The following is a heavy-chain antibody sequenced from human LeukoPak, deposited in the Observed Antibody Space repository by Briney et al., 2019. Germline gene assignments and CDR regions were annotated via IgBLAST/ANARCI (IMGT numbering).Heavy chain of an antibody. J-gene: IGHJ4*02. Sequence: KPGGSLRLSCTASGFTFSSYSMNWVRQAPGKGLEWVSSISTSSSYIYYADSVKGRFTISRDNARNSLYLQMNSLRAEDTAVYYCARDRPLVEAWFGELSVPNDYWGQGTLVTVSS. CDR2: ISTSSSYI. CDR1: GFTFSSYS. CDR3: ARDRPLVEAWFGELSVPNDY. D-gene: IGHD3-10*01. V-gene: IGHV3-21*01.